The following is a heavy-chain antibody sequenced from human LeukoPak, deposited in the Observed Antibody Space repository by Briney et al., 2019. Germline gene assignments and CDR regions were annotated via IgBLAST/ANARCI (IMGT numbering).Heavy chain of an antibody. Sequence: GASVKVSCKASGYTFTSYYMHWVRQAPGQGLEWMGLINPSGRNTNYAQKFQGRVTMTGDTSTSTDYMELSSLRSEDTAVYYCAGEAYSSGWLKAFNIWGQGTMVTVSS. J-gene: IGHJ3*02. D-gene: IGHD6-19*01. CDR3: AGEAYSSGWLKAFNI. V-gene: IGHV1-46*01. CDR1: GYTFTSYY. CDR2: INPSGRNT.